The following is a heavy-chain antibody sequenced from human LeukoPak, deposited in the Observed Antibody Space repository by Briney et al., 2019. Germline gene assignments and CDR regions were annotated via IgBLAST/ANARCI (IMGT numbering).Heavy chain of an antibody. CDR1: GFTFSSYS. J-gene: IGHJ4*02. Sequence: KPGGSLRLSCAASGFTFSSYSMNWVRRAPGKGLEWVSSISSSSSYIYYADSVKGRFTISRDNAKNSLYLQMNSLRAEDTAVYYCARDYLFYGSGPPGYYFDYWGQGTLVTVSS. V-gene: IGHV3-21*01. CDR2: ISSSSSYI. CDR3: ARDYLFYGSGPPGYYFDY. D-gene: IGHD6-19*01.